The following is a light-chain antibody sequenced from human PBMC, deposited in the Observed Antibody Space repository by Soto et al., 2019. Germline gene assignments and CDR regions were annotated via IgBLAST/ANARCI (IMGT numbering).Light chain of an antibody. CDR1: QSLNDN. CDR3: QQYSSWSPIT. V-gene: IGKV3-15*01. Sequence: EIVMTQSPATLSVSPGERATLSCRASQSLNDNLAWYQQKPGQAPRLLIYRASTRATGVPGRFSASGSGTEFTLTISSLQSEDSAVYYCQQYSSWSPITFGQGTRLEIK. J-gene: IGKJ5*01. CDR2: RAS.